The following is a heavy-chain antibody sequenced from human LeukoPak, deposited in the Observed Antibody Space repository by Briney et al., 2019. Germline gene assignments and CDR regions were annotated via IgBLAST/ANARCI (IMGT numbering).Heavy chain of an antibody. D-gene: IGHD6-25*01. V-gene: IGHV3-66*01. Sequence: GGSLRLPCTVSGFTVSSNSMSWVRQAPGKGLEWVSVIYSGGSTYYADSVKGRFTISRDNSKNTLYLQINSLRAEDTAVYYCARDSGQAATYYYMDVWGKGTTVTISS. CDR3: ARDSGQAATYYYMDV. CDR1: GFTVSSNS. J-gene: IGHJ6*03. CDR2: IYSGGST.